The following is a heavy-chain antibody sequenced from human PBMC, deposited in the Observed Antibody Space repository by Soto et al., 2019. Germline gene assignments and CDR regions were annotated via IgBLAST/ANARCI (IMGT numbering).Heavy chain of an antibody. D-gene: IGHD2-2*01. CDR1: GGSISSYY. Sequence: QVQLQESGPGLVKPSETLSLTCTVSGGSISSYYWSWIRQPPGKGLEWIGYIYYSGSTNYNPSLKSRVTISVDTSKNQFSLKLSSVTAADTAVYYCARASRVPDFTNCSSTSCFQMDRYYYYYGMDVWGQGTTVTVSS. CDR3: ARASRVPDFTNCSSTSCFQMDRYYYYYGMDV. CDR2: IYYSGST. J-gene: IGHJ6*02. V-gene: IGHV4-59*01.